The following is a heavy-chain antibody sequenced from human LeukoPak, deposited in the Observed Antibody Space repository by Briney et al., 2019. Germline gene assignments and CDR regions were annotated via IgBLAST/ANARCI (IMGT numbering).Heavy chain of an antibody. Sequence: ASVKVSCKTSGGTFNNSAISWVRQAPGQGLEWLGGIMPLFGTAGYAQKFQGRVTITKDESTRTVYLELTSLTSDDTAVYYCARDVHGDYGSGWFDHWGQGTLVSVSS. D-gene: IGHD4-17*01. CDR3: ARDVHGDYGSGWFDH. V-gene: IGHV1-69*05. CDR1: GGTFNNSA. CDR2: IMPLFGTA. J-gene: IGHJ5*02.